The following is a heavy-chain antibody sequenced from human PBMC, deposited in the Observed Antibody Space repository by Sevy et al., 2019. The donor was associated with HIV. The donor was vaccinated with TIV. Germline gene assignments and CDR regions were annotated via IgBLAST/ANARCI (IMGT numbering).Heavy chain of an antibody. J-gene: IGHJ4*02. CDR1: GFTFSSYA. Sequence: GGCLRLSCAASGFTFSSYAMHWVRQAPGKGLEWVAVISYDGSNKYYADSVKGRFTISRDNSKNTLYLQMNSLRAEDTAVYYFTRKVRGGVDYWGQGTLVTVSS. CDR3: TRKVRGGVDY. CDR2: ISYDGSNK. D-gene: IGHD3-10*01. V-gene: IGHV3-30-3*01.